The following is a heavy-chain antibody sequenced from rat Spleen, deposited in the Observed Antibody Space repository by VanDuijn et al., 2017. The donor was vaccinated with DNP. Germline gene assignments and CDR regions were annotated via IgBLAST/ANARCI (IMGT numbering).Heavy chain of an antibody. Sequence: EVQLVESGGGLVQPGRSLKLSCAAPGFTFSDYNMAWVRQAPKKGLEWVATIIYDGSITYNGDAVTGRFTISRDNAKSTLYLQMDSLRSEDTDTYYCATSSFSWGQGVMVTVSS. J-gene: IGHJ2*01. CDR1: GFTFSDYN. CDR2: IIYDGSIT. CDR3: ATSSFS. V-gene: IGHV5S10*01.